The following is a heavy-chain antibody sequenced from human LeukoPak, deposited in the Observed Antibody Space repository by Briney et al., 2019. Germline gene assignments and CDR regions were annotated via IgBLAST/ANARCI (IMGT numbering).Heavy chain of an antibody. V-gene: IGHV3-33*01. J-gene: IGHJ4*02. Sequence: PGRSLRLSCAASGFTFSNYGMHWVRQAPGKGLEWVAVIWFDGSFKYYADSVKGGFTISRDNSKNTLYMQMSSLRAEDTAVYYCARDYGSGSYYKGNFDYWGQGTLVTVSS. CDR1: GFTFSNYG. D-gene: IGHD3-10*01. CDR2: IWFDGSFK. CDR3: ARDYGSGSYYKGNFDY.